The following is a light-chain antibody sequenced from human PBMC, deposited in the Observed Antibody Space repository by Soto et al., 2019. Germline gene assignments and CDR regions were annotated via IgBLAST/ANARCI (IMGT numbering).Light chain of an antibody. Sequence: QSVLTQPASVSGSPGQSITISCTGTSSDVGGYNYVSWYQQHPGKAPKLMIYEVSNRPSGVSNRFSGSKSGNTASLTISGPQDEDEADYYCSSYTSSSTLYVFGKGTKVTVL. CDR1: SSDVGGYNY. V-gene: IGLV2-14*01. CDR3: SSYTSSSTLYV. J-gene: IGLJ1*01. CDR2: EVS.